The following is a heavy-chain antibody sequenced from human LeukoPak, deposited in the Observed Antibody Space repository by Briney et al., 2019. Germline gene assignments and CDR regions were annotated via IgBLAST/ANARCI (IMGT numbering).Heavy chain of an antibody. J-gene: IGHJ6*02. D-gene: IGHD5-24*01. CDR2: ISGSGGRT. CDR1: GFTFSNYA. CDR3: AKDRSGWLQPNSYGMDV. V-gene: IGHV3-23*01. Sequence: HPGGSLRLSCAASGFTFSNYAMSWVRQAPGKGLEWVSAISGSGGRTYYADSVKGRFTISRDNSKNTLYLQMNSLRAEDTAVYYCAKDRSGWLQPNSYGMDVWGQGTTVTVSS.